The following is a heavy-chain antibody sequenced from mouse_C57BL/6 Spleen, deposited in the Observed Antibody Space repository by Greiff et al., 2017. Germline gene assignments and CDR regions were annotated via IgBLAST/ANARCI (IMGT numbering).Heavy chain of an antibody. CDR1: GYNFTSYW. J-gene: IGHJ3*01. CDR3: AVDEDGSAFAY. D-gene: IGHD2-3*01. V-gene: IGHV1-74*01. Sequence: QVQLQQPGAELVQPGASVKVSCKASGYNFTSYWMHWVKQRPGQGLEWIGRIHPSDSDTNYTQKFKGKATLPVDKSSSTVYMQLSSLTSKDSAVYYCAVDEDGSAFAYWGQGALVTVS. CDR2: IHPSDSDT.